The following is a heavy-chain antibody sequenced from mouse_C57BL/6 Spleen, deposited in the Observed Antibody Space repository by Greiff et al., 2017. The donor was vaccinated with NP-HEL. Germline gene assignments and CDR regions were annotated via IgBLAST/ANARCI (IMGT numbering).Heavy chain of an antibody. CDR3: ANYYGSSYRAMDY. J-gene: IGHJ4*01. V-gene: IGHV3-6*01. CDR1: GYSITSGYY. Sequence: EVKLEESGPGLVKPSQSLSLTCSVTGYSITSGYYWNWIRQFPGNKLEWMGYISYDGSNNYNPSLKNRISITRDTSKNQFFLKLNSVTTEDTATYYCANYYGSSYRAMDYWGQGTSVTVSS. D-gene: IGHD1-1*01. CDR2: ISYDGSN.